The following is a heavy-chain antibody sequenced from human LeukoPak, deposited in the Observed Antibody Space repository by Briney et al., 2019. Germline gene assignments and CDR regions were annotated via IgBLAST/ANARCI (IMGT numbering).Heavy chain of an antibody. J-gene: IGHJ5*02. Sequence: SGTLSLTCAVSGGSISSSNWWSWVRQPPGKGLEWIGEIYHSGSTNYNPSLKSRVTISVDKSKNRFSLKLSSVTAADTAVYYCARERFLEWLSNSFNWFDPWGQGTLVTVSS. CDR1: GGSISSSNW. D-gene: IGHD3-3*01. CDR2: IYHSGST. V-gene: IGHV4-4*02. CDR3: ARERFLEWLSNSFNWFDP.